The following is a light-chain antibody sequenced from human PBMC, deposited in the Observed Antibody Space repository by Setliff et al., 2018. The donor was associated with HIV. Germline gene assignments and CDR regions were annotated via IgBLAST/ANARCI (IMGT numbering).Light chain of an antibody. CDR2: HVS. CDR1: SNDIASSDY. J-gene: IGLJ1*01. CDR3: SSYAGNNNYV. Sequence: QSALTQPASVSGSPGQSITISCTGTSNDIASSDYVSWYQQHLGKAPKLIIYHVSHRPSGVSHRFSAFKSGHTASLTISGLQADDEADYYCSSYAGNNNYVFGTGTKVTVL. V-gene: IGLV2-14*03.